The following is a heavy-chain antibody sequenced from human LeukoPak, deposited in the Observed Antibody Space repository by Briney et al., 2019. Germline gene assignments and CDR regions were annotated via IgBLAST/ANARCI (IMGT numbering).Heavy chain of an antibody. D-gene: IGHD6-19*01. V-gene: IGHV3-23*01. J-gene: IGHJ4*02. CDR1: GFTFVNYA. CDR2: INGGGDTS. CDR3: AKVRDGTGWGTLFGS. Sequence: QPGGSLRLSCAASGFTFVNYARSWVRQAPGKGLEWVSAINGGGDTSFYADSVEGRFTISKDNSKNTLYLQMSSLRGEDSAIYYCAKVRDGTGWGTLFGSWGRGTLVTVSS.